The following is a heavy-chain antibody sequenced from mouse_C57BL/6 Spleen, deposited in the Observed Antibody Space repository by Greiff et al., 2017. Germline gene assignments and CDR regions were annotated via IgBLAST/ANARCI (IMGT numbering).Heavy chain of an antibody. J-gene: IGHJ3*01. CDR3: TRAAYYSNYSWFAY. Sequence: EVKLMESGAGLVKPGGSLKLSCAASGFTFSSYAMSWVRQTPEKRLEWVAYISSGGDYISYADTVKGRFTSSRDNARKTLYLQKSSLKSENTAMYYCTRAAYYSNYSWFAYWGQGTLFTVSA. V-gene: IGHV5-9-1*02. D-gene: IGHD2-5*01. CDR1: GFTFSSYA. CDR2: ISSGGDYI.